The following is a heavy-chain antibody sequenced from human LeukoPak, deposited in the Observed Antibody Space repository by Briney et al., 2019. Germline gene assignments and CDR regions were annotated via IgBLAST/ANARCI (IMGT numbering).Heavy chain of an antibody. CDR3: AKDRGVEYFDY. CDR2: ISYDGSNI. V-gene: IGHV3-30*02. D-gene: IGHD3-10*01. CDR1: GFTFSIHG. J-gene: IGHJ4*02. Sequence: GGSLRLSRAASGFTFSIHGMHWVRQAPGKGLEWLSYISYDGSNIQYADSVRGRFTISRDNSKNTLYLQMNSLRAEDTAVYHCAKDRGVEYFDYWGQGTLVTVSS.